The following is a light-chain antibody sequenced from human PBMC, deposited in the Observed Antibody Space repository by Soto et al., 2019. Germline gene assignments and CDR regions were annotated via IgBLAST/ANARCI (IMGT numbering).Light chain of an antibody. V-gene: IGKV3-20*01. Sequence: VLTSFLGRLSLXPGEXATLXXRARQSVSSSCLAWDQQKPGQAPRLLIYGASSRATGIPTRFSGGGSETDFTLTISSLKREDSAVYYCQQFRWSVTFGQGTRMEIK. CDR2: GAS. CDR1: QSVSSSC. CDR3: QQFRWSVT. J-gene: IGKJ5*01.